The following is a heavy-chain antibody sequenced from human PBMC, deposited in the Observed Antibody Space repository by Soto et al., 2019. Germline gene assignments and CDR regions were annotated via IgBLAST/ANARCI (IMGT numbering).Heavy chain of an antibody. J-gene: IGHJ6*02. V-gene: IGHV3-23*01. CDR2: ISGSGGST. D-gene: IGHD3-22*01. CDR3: AKDSYYDSSGLTALSSGMDV. CDR1: GFTFSSYA. Sequence: PGGSLRLSCAASGFTFSSYAMSWVRQAPEKGLEWVSAISGSGGSTYYADSVKGRFTISRDNSKNTLYLQMNSLRAEDTAVYYCAKDSYYDSSGLTALSSGMDVWGQGTTVTVSS.